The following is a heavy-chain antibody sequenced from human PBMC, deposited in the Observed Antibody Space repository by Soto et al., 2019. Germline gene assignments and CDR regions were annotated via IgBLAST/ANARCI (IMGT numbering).Heavy chain of an antibody. J-gene: IGHJ6*02. D-gene: IGHD3-3*01. Sequence: EMQLVESGGGLGQPGGSLRLSCAASDFSISTFWMHWVRQTPGKGLVWVPRVNADGATTEYAGFVKGRFNVSRDNAKNTVYLQMNSLRAEDTALYYCSRGYDFWRGYSRPHGLDIWGQGTAVTVSS. CDR3: SRGYDFWRGYSRPHGLDI. CDR1: DFSISTFW. CDR2: VNADGATT. V-gene: IGHV3-74*01.